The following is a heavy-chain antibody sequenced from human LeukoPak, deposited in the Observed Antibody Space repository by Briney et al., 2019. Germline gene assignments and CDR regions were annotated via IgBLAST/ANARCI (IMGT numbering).Heavy chain of an antibody. CDR1: GGSISSSSYY. V-gene: IGHV4-61*05. Sequence: SETLSLTCTVSGGSISSSSYYWAWIRQPPGKGLEWIGYIYYSGSTNYNPSLKSRVTISVDTSKNQFSLKLSSVTAADTAVYYCARVGTYGSGSYLSWLDYWGQGTLVTVSS. D-gene: IGHD3-10*01. CDR3: ARVGTYGSGSYLSWLDY. CDR2: IYYSGST. J-gene: IGHJ4*02.